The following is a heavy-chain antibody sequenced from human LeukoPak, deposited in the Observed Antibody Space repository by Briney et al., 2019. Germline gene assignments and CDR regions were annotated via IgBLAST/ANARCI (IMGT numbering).Heavy chain of an antibody. CDR1: GGSISSSSYY. J-gene: IGHJ4*02. Sequence: SETLSLTCTVTGGSISSSSYYWGWIRQPPGKGLEWIGSIYHSGSTYYNPSLKSRVTISVDTSKNQFSLKLSSVTAADTAVYYCAREEMVRGVTTQFDYWGQGTLVTVSS. D-gene: IGHD3-10*01. CDR2: IYHSGST. V-gene: IGHV4-39*07. CDR3: AREEMVRGVTTQFDY.